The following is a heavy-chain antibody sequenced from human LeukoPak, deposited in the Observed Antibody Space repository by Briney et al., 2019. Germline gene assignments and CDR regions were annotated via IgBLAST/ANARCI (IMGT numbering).Heavy chain of an antibody. CDR2: ISYDGSNK. Sequence: GRSLRLSCAASGFTFSSYAMHWVRQAPGKGLEWVAVISYDGSNKYYADSVKGRFTISRDNSKNTLYLQMNSLRAEDTAVYYCARARSPTYYYDSSGYYTVSYWGQGTLVTVSS. J-gene: IGHJ4*02. CDR1: GFTFSSYA. CDR3: ARARSPTYYYDSSGYYTVSY. D-gene: IGHD3-22*01. V-gene: IGHV3-30*04.